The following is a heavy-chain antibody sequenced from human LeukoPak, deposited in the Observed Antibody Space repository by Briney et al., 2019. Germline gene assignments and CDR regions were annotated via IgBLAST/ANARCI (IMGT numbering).Heavy chain of an antibody. V-gene: IGHV1-3*01. CDR3: ARGRDETDY. CDR2: INAGNGNT. CDR1: GYTFTSYA. J-gene: IGHJ4*02. Sequence: ASVKVSCKASGYTFTSYAMHWVRQAPGQRLEWMGWINAGNGNTKYSQNFQGRVTMTRDTSTSTVYMELSSLRSEDTAVYYCARGRDETDYWGQGTLVTVSS.